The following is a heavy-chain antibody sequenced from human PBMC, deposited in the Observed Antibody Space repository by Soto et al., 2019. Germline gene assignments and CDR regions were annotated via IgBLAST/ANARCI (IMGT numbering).Heavy chain of an antibody. V-gene: IGHV3-23*01. Sequence: LRLSCAASGFTFTSYAMSRVRQAPGKGLEWVSTINESGGRTYYTDSVKGRFTISRDISKNTLYLQMNSLRAEDTALYYCAKDARPSSWGQGTLVTVSS. CDR1: GFTFTSYA. CDR3: AKDARPSS. J-gene: IGHJ5*02. CDR2: INESGGRT.